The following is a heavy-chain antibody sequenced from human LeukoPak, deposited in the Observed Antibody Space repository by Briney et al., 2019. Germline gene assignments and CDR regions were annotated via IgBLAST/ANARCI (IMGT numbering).Heavy chain of an antibody. J-gene: IGHJ4*02. V-gene: IGHV4-30-2*06. CDR1: GGAIASGGYS. CDR2: IYDRGPA. CDR3: ARDRGSDRGRSRWPQWGY. D-gene: IGHD5-24*01. Sequence: PSQTLSLTCTVSGGAIASGGYSWNWIRQSPGEGLEWIGCIYDRGPAYYNPSLKSRFTISVDRPKNQFFLNVTSLTAADTAVYYCARDRGSDRGRSRWPQWGYWGQGTLVTVSS.